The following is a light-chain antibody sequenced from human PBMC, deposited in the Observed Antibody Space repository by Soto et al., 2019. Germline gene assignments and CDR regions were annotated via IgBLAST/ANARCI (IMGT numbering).Light chain of an antibody. CDR3: PQYGSSPLT. V-gene: IGKV3-20*01. CDR1: QTVSFSY. Sequence: EIVLTQSPGTLSLSPGDRATLSCRASQTVSFSYLAWYQQKPGQAPRLLIYGASSRATGIPGRFSGSESGTNFTLTIRRLEPEEFAVYYCPQYGSSPLTFGGGTKVEIK. CDR2: GAS. J-gene: IGKJ4*01.